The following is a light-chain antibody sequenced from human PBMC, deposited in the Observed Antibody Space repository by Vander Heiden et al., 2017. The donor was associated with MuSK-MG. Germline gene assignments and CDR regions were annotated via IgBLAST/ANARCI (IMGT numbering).Light chain of an antibody. CDR3: SSYTTSGTVV. CDR1: SSDVGTYDF. J-gene: IGLJ2*01. CDR2: DVH. Sequence: QSALTQPASVSGSPGQSITISCTGTSSDVGTYDFVSWYQQQPDKAPQLIVFDVHDRPSGVSDRFSGSKSGYTASLTISGLQAEDEAHYFCSSYTTSGTVVFGGGTKLT. V-gene: IGLV2-14*03.